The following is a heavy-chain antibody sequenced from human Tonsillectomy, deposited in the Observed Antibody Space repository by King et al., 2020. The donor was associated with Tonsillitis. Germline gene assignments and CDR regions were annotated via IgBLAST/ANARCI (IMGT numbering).Heavy chain of an antibody. J-gene: IGHJ4*02. CDR3: AKGAGGKQQLVRVDY. CDR2: ISYDGSNK. V-gene: IGHV3-30*18. CDR1: GFTFSSYG. Sequence: VQLVESGGGVVQPGRSLRLSCAASGFTFSSYGMHWVRQAPGKGLEWVAVISYDGSNKYYADSVKGRFTISRDNSKNTLYLQMNSLRAEDTAVYYCAKGAGGKQQLVRVDYWGQGTLVTVSS. D-gene: IGHD6-13*01.